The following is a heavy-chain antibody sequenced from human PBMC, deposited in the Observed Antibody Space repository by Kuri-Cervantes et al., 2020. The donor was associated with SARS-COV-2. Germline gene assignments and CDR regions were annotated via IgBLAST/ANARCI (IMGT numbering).Heavy chain of an antibody. Sequence: SETLSLTCTVSGGSISSSSYYWGWIRQPPGKGLEWIGSIYYSGSTYYNPSLKSRVTISVDTSKNQFSLKLSSVTAADTAVYYCARQREYCSSTSCHLMDVWGQGTTVTVSS. CDR3: ARQREYCSSTSCHLMDV. V-gene: IGHV4-39*01. J-gene: IGHJ6*02. CDR1: GGSISSSSYY. D-gene: IGHD2-2*01. CDR2: IYYSGST.